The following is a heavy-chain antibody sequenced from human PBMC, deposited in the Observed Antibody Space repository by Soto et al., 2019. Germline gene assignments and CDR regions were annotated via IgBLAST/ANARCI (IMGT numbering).Heavy chain of an antibody. CDR2: IYNSGS. CDR1: GASISGYF. V-gene: IGHV4-59*08. CDR3: AINAEV. J-gene: IGHJ6*02. Sequence: PSETLSLTCTFSGASISGYFWSWIRQPPGKGLEWIAYIYNSGSSYNPSLKSRVTISVDTSKNQLSLKLSSVIAADSAVYYCAINAEVWGQGTTVTVPS.